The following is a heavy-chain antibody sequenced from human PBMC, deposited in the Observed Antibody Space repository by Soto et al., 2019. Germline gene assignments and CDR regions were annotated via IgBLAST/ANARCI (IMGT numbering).Heavy chain of an antibody. CDR3: ARGQHRQDHYYGSGRTGLEKYYYYYYYMDV. J-gene: IGHJ6*03. CDR2: IYYSGST. Sequence: SETLSLTCTVSGGSISSYYWSWIRQPPGKGLEWIGYIYYSGSTNYNPSLKSRVTISVDTSKNQFSLKLCSVTAADTAVYYCARGQHRQDHYYGSGRTGLEKYYYYYYYMDVWGKGTTVTVSS. CDR1: GGSISSYY. D-gene: IGHD3-10*01. V-gene: IGHV4-59*01.